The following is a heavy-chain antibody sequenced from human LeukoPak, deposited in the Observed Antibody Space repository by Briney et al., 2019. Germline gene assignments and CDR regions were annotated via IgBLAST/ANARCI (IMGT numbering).Heavy chain of an antibody. CDR2: IYTSGIT. CDR1: GGSICSYY. J-gene: IGHJ6*03. Sequence: PSETLSLTCTVSGGSICSYYWSWIRQPAGEGREWVGRIYTSGITNYNPSLKSRVTMSVDTSKNQFSLKLSSVTAADTAVYYCAREGRFLEWFEADYYYYYMDVWGKGTTVTVSS. V-gene: IGHV4-4*07. CDR3: AREGRFLEWFEADYYYYYMDV. D-gene: IGHD3-3*01.